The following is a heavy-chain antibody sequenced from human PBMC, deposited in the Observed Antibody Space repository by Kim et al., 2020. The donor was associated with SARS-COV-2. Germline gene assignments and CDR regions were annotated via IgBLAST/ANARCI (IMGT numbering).Heavy chain of an antibody. Sequence: GGSLRLSCAASGFTFSSYGMHWVRQAPGKGLEWVAVISYDGSNKYYADSVKGRFTISRDNSKNTLYLQMNSLRAEDTAVYYCAKSDRYCGGDCSNRFDYWGPGTLVTDSA. CDR2: ISYDGSNK. D-gene: IGHD2-21*02. CDR1: GFTFSSYG. V-gene: IGHV3-30*18. CDR3: AKSDRYCGGDCSNRFDY. J-gene: IGHJ4*02.